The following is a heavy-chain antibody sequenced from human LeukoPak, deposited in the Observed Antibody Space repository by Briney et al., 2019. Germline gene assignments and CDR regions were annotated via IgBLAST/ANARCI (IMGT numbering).Heavy chain of an antibody. V-gene: IGHV4-34*01. CDR3: ARGRQDVTMIVVVMTAVSYYLDV. CDR2: MNPSGST. J-gene: IGHJ6*03. D-gene: IGHD3-22*01. Sequence: QSSETLSLTCAVYGGSFSGYYWTWIRQTPEEGLEWIGEMNPSGSTNYNPSLKSRVTISVDTSKNQFSLELSSVTAADTAVYYCARGRQDVTMIVVVMTAVSYYLDVWGKGTTVTVS. CDR1: GGSFSGYY.